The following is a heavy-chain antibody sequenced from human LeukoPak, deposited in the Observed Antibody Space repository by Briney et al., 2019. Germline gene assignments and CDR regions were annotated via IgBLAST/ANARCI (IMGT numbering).Heavy chain of an antibody. J-gene: IGHJ4*02. Sequence: PSETLSLTCAVSGGSISSGGYSWSWIRQPPGRGLEWIGYIYHSGSTYYNPSLKSRVTISVDRSKNQFSLKLSSVTAADTAVYYCAKEGREFVVAAAAFDYWGQGTLVTVSS. CDR2: IYHSGST. CDR1: GGSISSGGYS. CDR3: AKEGREFVVAAAAFDY. D-gene: IGHD6-25*01. V-gene: IGHV4-30-2*01.